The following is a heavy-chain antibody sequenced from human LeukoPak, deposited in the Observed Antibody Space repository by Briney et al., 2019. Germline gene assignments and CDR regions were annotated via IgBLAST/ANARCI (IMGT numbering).Heavy chain of an antibody. CDR3: ARWDDSAWGFGN. D-gene: IGHD6-19*01. Sequence: SETLSLTCIVSGGSISSYSWNWVRQSPGKGLEWVGYISHSVTTSYNSSLKSRVTISVDTSKNQLSLKLTSVTAADTAVYYCARWDDSAWGFGNWGPGTLVTVPS. J-gene: IGHJ4*02. V-gene: IGHV4-59*08. CDR1: GGSISSYS. CDR2: ISHSVTT.